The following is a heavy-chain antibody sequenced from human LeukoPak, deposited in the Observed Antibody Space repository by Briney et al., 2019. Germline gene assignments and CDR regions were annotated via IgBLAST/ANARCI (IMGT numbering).Heavy chain of an antibody. Sequence: SETLSLTCAVSGGSISSYSWSWIRQPAGKGLQWIGRLYISGSTNYNPSLKSRVTISVDTSKNQFSLKLSSVTAADTAVYYCASVPTAMDYYYYYMDVWGKGTTVTVSS. J-gene: IGHJ6*03. D-gene: IGHD2-2*01. CDR3: ASVPTAMDYYYYYMDV. CDR1: GGSISSYS. V-gene: IGHV4-4*07. CDR2: LYISGST.